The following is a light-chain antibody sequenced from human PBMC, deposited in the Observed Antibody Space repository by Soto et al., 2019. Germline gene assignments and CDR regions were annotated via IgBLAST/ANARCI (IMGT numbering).Light chain of an antibody. CDR3: QQYCSSPFT. J-gene: IGKJ4*01. CDR1: QSVSSSY. CDR2: GAS. V-gene: IGKV3-20*01. Sequence: EVVLTQSPATLSLSPGERATLSCRASQSVSSSYLAWYLQKPGQAPRLLIIGASSRATGIPDRFSGSGSGTDFTLTISRLEPEYFAAYYCQQYCSSPFTFGGGTKVEIK.